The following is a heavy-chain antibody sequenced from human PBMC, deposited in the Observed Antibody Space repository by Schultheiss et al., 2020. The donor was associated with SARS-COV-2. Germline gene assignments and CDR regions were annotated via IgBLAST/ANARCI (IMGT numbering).Heavy chain of an antibody. J-gene: IGHJ3*02. CDR2: IYHSGST. CDR1: GYSISSGYY. CDR3: ARLDPAFDI. Sequence: SETLSLTCAVSGYSISSGYYWGWIRQPPGKGLEWIGSIYHSGSTYYNPSLKSRVTISVDTSKNQFSLKLSSVTAADTAVYYCARLDPAFDIWGQGTMVTVSS. V-gene: IGHV4-38-2*01.